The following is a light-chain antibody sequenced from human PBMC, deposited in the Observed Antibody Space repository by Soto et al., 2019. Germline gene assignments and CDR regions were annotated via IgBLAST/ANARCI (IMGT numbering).Light chain of an antibody. V-gene: IGKV2-28*01. Sequence: DIVMTHSPLSLPVTPGEPASISCRSSASLLHSNGYNCLDWYVQKPGQSPQLLIYFGSYRASGVPDRFSGSGSGTAFTLKNSRVEAEDVGVYYCMQALQTPLTFGGGTKVEMK. CDR3: MQALQTPLT. J-gene: IGKJ4*01. CDR1: ASLLHSNGYNC. CDR2: FGS.